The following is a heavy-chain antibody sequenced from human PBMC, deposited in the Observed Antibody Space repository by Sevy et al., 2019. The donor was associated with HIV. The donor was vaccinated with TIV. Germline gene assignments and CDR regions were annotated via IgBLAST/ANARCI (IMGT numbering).Heavy chain of an antibody. CDR1: GFTFSSYW. D-gene: IGHD2-2*01. V-gene: IGHV3-74*01. J-gene: IGHJ6*02. CDR3: ARGLGYCSSTSCLYYYYFYGMDV. CDR2: INSDGSYT. Sequence: GGSLRLSCAASGFTFSSYWMHWVRQAPGKGLVWVSRINSDGSYTSYADSVKGRLTISRDNAKNTLYLQMNSLRAEDTSVYYCARGLGYCSSTSCLYYYYFYGMDVWGQGTTVTVSS.